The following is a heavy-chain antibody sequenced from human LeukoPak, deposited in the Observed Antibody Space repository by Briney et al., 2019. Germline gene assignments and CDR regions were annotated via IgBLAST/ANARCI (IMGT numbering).Heavy chain of an antibody. V-gene: IGHV1-2*02. Sequence: ASVKVSCKASGYTFTGYYMHWVRQAPGQGLEWMGWINPNSGGTNYAQKFQGRVTMTRDTSISTAYMELSRLRSDDTAVYYCARDPIQVVVPAAIGWFDPWGQGTLVTVPS. J-gene: IGHJ5*02. CDR3: ARDPIQVVVPAAIGWFDP. CDR2: INPNSGGT. CDR1: GYTFTGYY. D-gene: IGHD2-2*01.